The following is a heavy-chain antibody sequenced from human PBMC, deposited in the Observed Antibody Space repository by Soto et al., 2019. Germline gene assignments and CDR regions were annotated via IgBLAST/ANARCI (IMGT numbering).Heavy chain of an antibody. CDR1: GFPFSGYA. Sequence: GGSLRLSCAASGFPFSGYAMHWVRQTPGKGLEWVGIIAYDGSNKYYADSVEGRFTISRDNSKNTLYLQMNSLRPEDTAVYYCAKEPDSAVVRGTGALDYWGQGTLVTVSS. CDR3: AKEPDSAVVRGTGALDY. V-gene: IGHV3-30*04. D-gene: IGHD5-18*01. J-gene: IGHJ4*02. CDR2: IAYDGSNK.